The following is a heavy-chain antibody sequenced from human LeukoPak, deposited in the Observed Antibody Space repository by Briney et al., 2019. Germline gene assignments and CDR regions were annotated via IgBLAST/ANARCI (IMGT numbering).Heavy chain of an antibody. CDR3: VRGGAYCGGDCYFDY. V-gene: IGHV4-34*01. J-gene: IGHJ4*02. CDR2: INHSGST. D-gene: IGHD2-21*02. Sequence: SETLSLTCAVYGGSFSGYYWSWIRQPPGKGLEWIGEINHSGSTNYNPSLKSRVTISVDTSKNQFSLKLSSVTAADTAVYYCVRGGAYCGGDCYFDYWGQGTLVTVSS. CDR1: GGSFSGYY.